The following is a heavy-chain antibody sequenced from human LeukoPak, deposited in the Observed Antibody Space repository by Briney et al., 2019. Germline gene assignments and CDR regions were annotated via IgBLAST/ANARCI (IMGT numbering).Heavy chain of an antibody. D-gene: IGHD2-21*02. V-gene: IGHV4-4*07. Sequence: SETLSLTCTVSGGSISSYYWSWIRQPAGKGLEWIGRIYTSGSTNYNASLKSRVSMSVDTSKNQFSLKLSSVTAADTAVYYCAKDLSWWVTADYWGQGALVTVSS. CDR3: AKDLSWWVTADY. CDR2: IYTSGST. CDR1: GGSISSYY. J-gene: IGHJ4*02.